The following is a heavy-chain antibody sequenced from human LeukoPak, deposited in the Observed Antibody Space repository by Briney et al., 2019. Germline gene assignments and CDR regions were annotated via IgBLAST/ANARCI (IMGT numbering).Heavy chain of an antibody. CDR2: INAGNGNT. J-gene: IGHJ3*02. CDR1: GYTFTSYA. D-gene: IGHD7-27*01. V-gene: IGHV1-3*01. Sequence: ASVKVSCKASGYTFTSYAMHWVRQAPGQRLEWMGWINAGNGNTKYSQKFQGRVTITRDTSASTAYMELSSLRSEDTAAYYCARVPGTGDEDAFDIWGQGTMVTVSS. CDR3: ARVPGTGDEDAFDI.